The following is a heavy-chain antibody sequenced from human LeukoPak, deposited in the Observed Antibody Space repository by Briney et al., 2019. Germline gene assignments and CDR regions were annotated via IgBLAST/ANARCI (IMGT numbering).Heavy chain of an antibody. CDR3: ARGRFGEWDNWFDP. J-gene: IGHJ5*02. V-gene: IGHV1-2*02. D-gene: IGHD3-10*01. CDR2: INPNSGAT. CDR1: GYTFTGYY. Sequence: ASVKVSCKASGYTFTGYYIHWVRQAPGQGLEWMAWINPNSGATNYAQKFQGRVSMTRDTSISTAYMALSRLTSDDTAVCFCARGRFGEWDNWFDPWGQGTLVTVSS.